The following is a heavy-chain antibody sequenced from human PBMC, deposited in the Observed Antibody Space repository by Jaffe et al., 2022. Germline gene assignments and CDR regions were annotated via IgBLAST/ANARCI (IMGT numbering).Heavy chain of an antibody. CDR3: AHRNGPLLLWFRELLYESHFDY. CDR2: IYWNDDK. CDR1: GFSLSTSGVG. J-gene: IGHJ4*02. D-gene: IGHD3-10*01. V-gene: IGHV2-5*01. Sequence: QITLKESGPTLVKPTQTLTLTCTFSGFSLSTSGVGVGWIRQPPGKALEWLALIYWNDDKRYSPSLKSRLTITKDTSKNQVVLTMTNMDPVDTATYYCAHRNGPLLLWFRELLYESHFDYWGQGTLVTVSS.